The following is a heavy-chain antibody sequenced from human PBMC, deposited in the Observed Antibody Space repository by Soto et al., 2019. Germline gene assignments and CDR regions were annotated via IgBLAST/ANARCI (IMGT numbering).Heavy chain of an antibody. Sequence: VQLVESGGGLVQPGGSLRLSCAASGFTFSSYSMNWVRQAPGKGLEWVAVISYDGSNKYYADSVKGRFTISRDNSKNTLYLQMNSLRAEDTAVYYCARDGVEMATIRGESVGDYWGQGTLVTVSS. V-gene: IGHV3-30*03. CDR2: ISYDGSNK. D-gene: IGHD5-12*01. J-gene: IGHJ4*02. CDR3: ARDGVEMATIRGESVGDY. CDR1: GFTFSSYS.